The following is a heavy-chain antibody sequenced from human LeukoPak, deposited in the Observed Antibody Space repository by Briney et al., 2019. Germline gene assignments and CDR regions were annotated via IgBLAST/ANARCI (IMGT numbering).Heavy chain of an antibody. J-gene: IGHJ6*02. CDR1: GFRFTNYW. Sequence: GEALKISCKGSGFRFTNYWIGLGRQMPGKGLEWMGIIYPGDSDTRYSPSFQGQVTFSADKSISTAYLQWSSLKASDTAMYYCARISRGMDVWGQGTTVTVSS. V-gene: IGHV5-51*01. CDR2: IYPGDSDT. CDR3: ARISRGMDV. D-gene: IGHD2-2*01.